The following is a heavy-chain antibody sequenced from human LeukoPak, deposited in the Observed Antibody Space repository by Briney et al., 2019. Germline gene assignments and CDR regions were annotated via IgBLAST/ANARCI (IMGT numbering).Heavy chain of an antibody. D-gene: IGHD3-3*01. CDR1: GGSISSGGYY. J-gene: IGHJ4*02. CDR3: ARTQRAYYDFWSGYYPFDY. CDR2: IYHSGST. V-gene: IGHV4-30-2*01. Sequence: TASETLSLTCTVSGGSISSGGYYWSWIRQPPGKGLEWIGYIYHSGSTYYSPSLKSRVTISVDRSKNQFSLKLSSVTAADTAVYYCARTQRAYYDFWSGYYPFDYWGQGTLVTVSS.